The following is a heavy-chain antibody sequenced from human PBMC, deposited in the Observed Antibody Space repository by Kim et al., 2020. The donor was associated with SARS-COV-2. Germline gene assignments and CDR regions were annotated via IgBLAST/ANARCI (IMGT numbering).Heavy chain of an antibody. V-gene: IGHV3-23*01. Sequence: DSGKGRLTISRNNSKNTLYLQMNSLRAEDTAVYYCAKFLSSGIYRVAFDYWGQGTLVTVSS. J-gene: IGHJ4*02. CDR3: AKFLSSGIYRVAFDY. D-gene: IGHD3-10*01.